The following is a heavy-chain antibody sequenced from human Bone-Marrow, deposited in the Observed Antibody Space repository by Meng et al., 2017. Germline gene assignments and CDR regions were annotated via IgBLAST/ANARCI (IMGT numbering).Heavy chain of an antibody. J-gene: IGHJ5*02. V-gene: IGHV4-34*01. CDR1: GGSFRGYY. CDR2: INHSGST. D-gene: IGHD3-16*01. Sequence: QVQRQQWRAGPLNPSETLALTCAVYGGSFRGYYWRCIRQPPGKGLEWIWEINHSGSTNYNPSLKSRVTISVDTSKNQFSLKLSSVTAADTAVYYCAKARLWGDNWFDPWGQGTLVTVSS. CDR3: AKARLWGDNWFDP.